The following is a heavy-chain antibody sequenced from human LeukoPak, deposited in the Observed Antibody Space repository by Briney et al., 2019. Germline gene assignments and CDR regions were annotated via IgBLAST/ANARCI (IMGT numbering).Heavy chain of an antibody. D-gene: IGHD4-11*01. CDR1: GGSISSYY. Sequence: SETLSLTCTVSGGSISSYYWSWIRQPPGKGLEWIGYIYYSGSTNYNPSLKSRVTISVDTSKNQFSLRLSSVTAADTAVYYCARVWTYSNNYYYYMDVWGKGTTVTVSS. CDR3: ARVWTYSNNYYYYMDV. V-gene: IGHV4-59*01. J-gene: IGHJ6*03. CDR2: IYYSGST.